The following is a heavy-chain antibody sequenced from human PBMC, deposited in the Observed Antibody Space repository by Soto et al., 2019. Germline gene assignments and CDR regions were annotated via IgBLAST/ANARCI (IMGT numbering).Heavy chain of an antibody. CDR1: DYSISSGYY. Sequence: PSETLSLTCGVSDYSISSGYYCAWIRQPPGKGLEWLGSIYHSGSTYQNPSLSSRVTISVDTSRNKFSLRLSSVAAADTAGYYCARDRDGYNYAFDIWGQGTVVTVS. CDR3: ARDRDGYNYAFDI. CDR2: IYHSGST. J-gene: IGHJ3*02. V-gene: IGHV4-38-2*02. D-gene: IGHD5-12*01.